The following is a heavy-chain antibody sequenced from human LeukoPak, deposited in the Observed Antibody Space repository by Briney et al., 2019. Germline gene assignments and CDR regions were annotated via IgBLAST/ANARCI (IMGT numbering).Heavy chain of an antibody. V-gene: IGHV1-8*01. CDR2: MNPNSGNT. CDR3: ASPTPELTGNHYYGMDV. J-gene: IGHJ6*02. CDR1: GYTFTSYD. Sequence: ASVKVSCKASGYTFTSYDINWVRQATGQGLEWMGWMNPNSGNTGYAQKFQGRVTMTRNTSISTAYMELSSLRSEDTAVYYCASPTPELTGNHYYGMDVWGQGTTVTVSS. D-gene: IGHD7-27*01.